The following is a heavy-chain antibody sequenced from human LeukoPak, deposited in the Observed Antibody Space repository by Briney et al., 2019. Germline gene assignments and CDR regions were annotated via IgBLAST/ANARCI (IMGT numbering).Heavy chain of an antibody. D-gene: IGHD3-10*01. CDR3: ARSRVTMVRGSPNWNFDY. CDR1: GASINYYY. CDR2: IYYSGTT. J-gene: IGHJ4*02. V-gene: IGHV4-59*01. Sequence: SETLSLTCTVSGASINYYYWTWIRQPPGKGLEWIAYIYYSGTTNYNPSFRSRVTLSVDTSKNQFSLKLSSVTAADTAVYYCARSRVTMVRGSPNWNFDYWGQGILVTVSS.